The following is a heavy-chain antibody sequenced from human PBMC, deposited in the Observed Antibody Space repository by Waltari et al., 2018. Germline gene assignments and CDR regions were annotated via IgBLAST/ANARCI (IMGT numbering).Heavy chain of an antibody. V-gene: IGHV3-53*02. CDR2: IYSGGST. Sequence: EVQLVETGGGLIQPGGSLRLSCAASGFTVSSNYMSWVRQAPGKGLEWVSVIYSGGSTYYADSVKGRFTISRDNAKNSLYLQMNSLRAEDTAVYYCASQRELRIHGAYYFDYWGQGTLVTVSS. J-gene: IGHJ4*02. CDR3: ASQRELRIHGAYYFDY. D-gene: IGHD1-7*01. CDR1: GFTVSSNY.